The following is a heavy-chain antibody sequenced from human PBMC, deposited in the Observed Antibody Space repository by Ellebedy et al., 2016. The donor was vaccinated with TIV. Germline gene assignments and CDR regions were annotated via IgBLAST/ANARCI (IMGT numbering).Heavy chain of an antibody. CDR3: ARGYYYGSGCRD. Sequence: GESLKISXTASGLTFSTHWMHWVRQAPGKGLVWVSRINGEGTDTSYADSVKGRFTISRDDAKNTVYLQMNSLRVEDTAVYYCARGYYYGSGCRDWGQGTLVTVSS. CDR2: INGEGTDT. CDR1: GLTFSTHW. J-gene: IGHJ4*02. D-gene: IGHD3-10*01. V-gene: IGHV3-74*01.